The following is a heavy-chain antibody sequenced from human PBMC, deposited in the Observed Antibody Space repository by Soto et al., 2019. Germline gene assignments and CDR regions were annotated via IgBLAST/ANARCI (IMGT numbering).Heavy chain of an antibody. CDR2: INHSGST. Sequence: QVQLQQWGAGLLKPSETLSLTCAVYGGSFSGFYWSWIRQPPGKGLEWIGEINHSGSTNYNPSLKSRVTISVDTSKNQFYLKLSSVTAADTAVSYCARGVVVAPTFYSHHRMDVWGQGTTVTVSS. D-gene: IGHD2-15*01. J-gene: IGHJ6*02. CDR1: GGSFSGFY. V-gene: IGHV4-34*01. CDR3: ARGVVVAPTFYSHHRMDV.